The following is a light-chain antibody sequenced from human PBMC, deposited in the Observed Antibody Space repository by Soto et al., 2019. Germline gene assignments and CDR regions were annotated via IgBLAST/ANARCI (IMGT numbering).Light chain of an antibody. CDR3: QQRSNWPGLT. CDR2: DAS. J-gene: IGKJ4*01. V-gene: IGKV3-11*01. CDR1: QSVSSY. Sequence: DIVLTHSPATLSLSPRERATLSCRASQSVSSYLAWYQQKPDQAPRLLIYDASNRATGIPARFSGSGSGTDFTLTISSLEPEDFAVYYCQQRSNWPGLTFGGGTKV.